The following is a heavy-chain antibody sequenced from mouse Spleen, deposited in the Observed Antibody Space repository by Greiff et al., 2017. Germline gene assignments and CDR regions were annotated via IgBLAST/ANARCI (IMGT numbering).Heavy chain of an antibody. CDR2: IYPRSGNT. D-gene: IGHD2-13*01. CDR3: ARRDGDYEGSAEDY. J-gene: IGHJ4*01. V-gene: IGHV1-81*01. Sequence: QVQLQQSGAELARPGASVKLSCKASGYTFTSYGISWVKQRTGQGLEWIGEIYPRSGNTYYNEKFKGKATLTADKSSSTAYMELRSLTSEDSAVYFCARRDGDYEGSAEDYWGQGTSVTVSS. CDR1: GYTFTSYG.